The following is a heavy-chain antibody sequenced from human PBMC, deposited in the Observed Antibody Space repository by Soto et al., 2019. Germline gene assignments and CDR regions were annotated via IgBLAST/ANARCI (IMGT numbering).Heavy chain of an antibody. CDR2: ISNNGGST. CDR1: GFTFSSYA. J-gene: IGHJ4*02. CDR3: AKVGDTAMVTWVSFDY. V-gene: IGHV3-23*01. Sequence: QPWGSLRLSCAASGFTFSSYAMSWVRQAPGKGLEWVSIISNNGGSTDYADSVKGRFTISRDNSKNTLYLQMNSLRVEDTAVYYCAKVGDTAMVTWVSFDYWGQGTLVTVSS. D-gene: IGHD5-18*01.